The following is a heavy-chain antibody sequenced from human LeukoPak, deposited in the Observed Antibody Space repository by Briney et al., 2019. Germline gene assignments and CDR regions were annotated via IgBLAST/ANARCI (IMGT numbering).Heavy chain of an antibody. CDR1: GFTFSSYA. J-gene: IGHJ4*02. V-gene: IGHV3-23*01. Sequence: PGGSLRLSCAASGFTFSSYAMNWVRQAPGKGLEWVSTISSSGGSTYYADSVKGRFTISRDNSKNTLYLQMNSLRVEDTAVYYCARDQGASSSDNFDNSSDYWGQGTLVTVSS. D-gene: IGHD6-6*01. CDR3: ARDQGASSSDNFDNSSDY. CDR2: ISSSGGST.